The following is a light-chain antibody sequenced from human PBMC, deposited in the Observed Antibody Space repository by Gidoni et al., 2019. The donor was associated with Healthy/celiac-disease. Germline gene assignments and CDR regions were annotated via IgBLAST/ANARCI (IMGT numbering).Light chain of an antibody. V-gene: IGKV3-11*01. CDR1: QIVSSY. Sequence: EIVLPQSPATLSSSPGERATLSCRASQIVSSYLAWYQQKPGQAPRLLIYDASNMATGIPSRFSGSGSGTDFTLTISSLEPEDFAVYYCQQRSNWPWTFGQGTKVEIK. CDR2: DAS. CDR3: QQRSNWPWT. J-gene: IGKJ1*01.